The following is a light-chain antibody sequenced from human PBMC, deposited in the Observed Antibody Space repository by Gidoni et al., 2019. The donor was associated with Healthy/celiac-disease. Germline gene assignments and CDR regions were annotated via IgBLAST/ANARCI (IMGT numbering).Light chain of an antibody. J-gene: IGKJ2*01. CDR3: QQYNNWPN. V-gene: IGKV3-15*01. CDR1: QSVSSN. CDR2: GAS. Sequence: EIVMTQSPATLSVAPGERATFSCRASQSVSSNLAWYQQKPVQAPRLLIYGASTRATGIPARFSGSGSGTEFTLTISSLQSEDFAVYYCQQYNNWPNFGQGTKLEIK.